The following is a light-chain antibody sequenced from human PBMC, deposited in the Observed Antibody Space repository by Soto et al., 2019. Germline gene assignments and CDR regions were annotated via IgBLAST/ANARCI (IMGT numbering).Light chain of an antibody. V-gene: IGLV2-14*01. CDR3: NSYTSINTVV. J-gene: IGLJ2*01. CDR1: SSDVGGYNY. Sequence: QSALTQPASVSGSPGQSITISCAGTSSDVGGYNYVSWYQQHPGKAPKLMISEVSNRPSGVSDRFSGSKSGNTASLTISGLQGEDEADYYCNSYTSINTVVFGGGTKVTVL. CDR2: EVS.